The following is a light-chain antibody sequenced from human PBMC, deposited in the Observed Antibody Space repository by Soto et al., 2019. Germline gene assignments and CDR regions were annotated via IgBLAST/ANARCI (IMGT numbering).Light chain of an antibody. Sequence: DIQMTQSPSSLSASVGDRVTITCRASQSISSYLNWYQQKPGKAPKLLIYAASSLQSGVPSRFSGSGSGTDITLTISSLQPQDFATYYCQQSYSTPFTFGPGTKVHIK. CDR3: QQSYSTPFT. J-gene: IGKJ3*01. CDR2: AAS. CDR1: QSISSY. V-gene: IGKV1-39*01.